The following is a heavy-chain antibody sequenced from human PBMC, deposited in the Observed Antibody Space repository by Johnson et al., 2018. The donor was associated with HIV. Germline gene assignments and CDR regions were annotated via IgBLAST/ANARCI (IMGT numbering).Heavy chain of an antibody. CDR2: ISYDGSNK. V-gene: IGHV3-30*18. J-gene: IGHJ3*02. CDR3: AKVRYYDRDAFDI. D-gene: IGHD3-22*01. Sequence: QVHLVESAGGLVQPGRSLRLSCAASGFTVSRNYLSWVRPAPGQGLEWVAVISYDGSNKYYADSSKGRFTISRDNSKNSLYLQMNSLRAEDTAVHYCAKVRYYDRDAFDIWGPGTLVTVSP. CDR1: GFTVSRNY.